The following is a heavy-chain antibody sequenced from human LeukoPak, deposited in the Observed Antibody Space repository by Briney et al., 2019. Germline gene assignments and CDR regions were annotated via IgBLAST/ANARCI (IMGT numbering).Heavy chain of an antibody. CDR1: GGSISSSIYY. Sequence: SETLSLTCTVSGGSISSSIYYWGWIRQPPGKGLEWIGSLSYSGSTYYNPSLKSRVTVLLDTSKNQFSLKLSSVTAADTAVYYCARDRGGAVTAPQTFDYWGQGTLVTVSS. J-gene: IGHJ4*02. V-gene: IGHV4-39*07. CDR3: ARDRGGAVTAPQTFDY. CDR2: LSYSGST. D-gene: IGHD2-21*02.